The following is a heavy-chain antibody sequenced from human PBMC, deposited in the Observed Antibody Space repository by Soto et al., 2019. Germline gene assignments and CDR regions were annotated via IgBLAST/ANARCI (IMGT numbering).Heavy chain of an antibody. Sequence: GASVKVSCTASGGTFSTYAISWVRQAPGQGLEWMGWISAYNGNTNYAQKLQGRVIMTTDTSTSTAYTELRSLRSDDTAVYYCARDTPGPYNWFDPWGQGTRVTVSS. CDR1: GGTFSTYA. V-gene: IGHV1-18*01. CDR3: ARDTPGPYNWFDP. J-gene: IGHJ5*02. CDR2: ISAYNGNT.